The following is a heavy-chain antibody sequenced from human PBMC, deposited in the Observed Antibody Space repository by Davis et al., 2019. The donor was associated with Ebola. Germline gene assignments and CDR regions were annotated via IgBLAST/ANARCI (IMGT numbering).Heavy chain of an antibody. J-gene: IGHJ3*02. CDR2: IYPGDSDT. CDR1: GYSFTSYW. V-gene: IGHV5-51*01. D-gene: IGHD2-2*01. CDR3: ARHGFERDIVVVPAATDAFDI. Sequence: KVSCKGSGYSFTSYWIGWVRQMPGKGLEWMGIIYPGDSDTRYSPSFQGQVTISADKSISTAYLQWSSLKASDTAMYYCARHGFERDIVVVPAATDAFDIWGQGTMVTVSS.